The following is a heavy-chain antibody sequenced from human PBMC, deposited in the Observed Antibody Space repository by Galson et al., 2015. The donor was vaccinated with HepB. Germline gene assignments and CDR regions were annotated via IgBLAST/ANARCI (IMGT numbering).Heavy chain of an antibody. CDR2: IIPILGIA. Sequence: SVKVSCKASGGTFSSYTISWVRQAPGQGLEWMGRIIPILGIANYAQKFQGRVTITADKSTSTAYMELSSLRSEDTAVYYCARDLFRYGPERSDAFDIWGQGTMVTVSS. CDR3: ARDLFRYGPERSDAFDI. J-gene: IGHJ3*02. V-gene: IGHV1-69*04. D-gene: IGHD3-10*01. CDR1: GGTFSSYT.